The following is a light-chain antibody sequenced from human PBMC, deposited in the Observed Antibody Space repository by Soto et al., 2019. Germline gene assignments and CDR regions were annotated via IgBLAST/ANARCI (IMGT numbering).Light chain of an antibody. CDR2: EVT. V-gene: IGLV2-8*01. Sequence: QSARTQPPSASGSPGQSVTISCTGASSDYGGTNYVSWYQQHPGKAPKLMIFEVTKRPSGVPDRFSGSKSGNTASLTVSGLQAEDEADYYCTSYAGSYADVVFGGGTKLTVL. J-gene: IGLJ2*01. CDR3: TSYAGSYADVV. CDR1: SSDYGGTNY.